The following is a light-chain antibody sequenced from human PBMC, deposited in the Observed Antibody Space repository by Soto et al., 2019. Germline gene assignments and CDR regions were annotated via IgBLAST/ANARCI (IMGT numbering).Light chain of an antibody. Sequence: QSVLTQSPSASASLGASVKLTCTLSSGHSSYAIAWHQQQPEKGPRSLMKLNSDGSHSTGDGIPDRFSGSSSGAERYLTISSLQSEDEADYYCQTWGTGPWVFGGGTKLTVL. CDR2: LNSDGSH. CDR3: QTWGTGPWV. CDR1: SGHSSYA. V-gene: IGLV4-69*01. J-gene: IGLJ3*02.